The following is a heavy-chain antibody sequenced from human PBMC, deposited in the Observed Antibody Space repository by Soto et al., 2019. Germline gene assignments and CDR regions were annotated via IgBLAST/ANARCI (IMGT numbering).Heavy chain of an antibody. V-gene: IGHV4-59*01. CDR3: ARDRDYFDSSGYGY. CDR1: GGSIRSYY. D-gene: IGHD3-22*01. J-gene: IGHJ4*02. CDR2: IYYTGST. Sequence: TSETLSLTXTVSGGSIRSYYWSWIRQPPGKGLEWIGYIYYTGSTNYNPSLKSRVTISVDTTKNQFSLKLTSVTAADTAVYFCARDRDYFDSSGYGYWGQGTLVTVSS.